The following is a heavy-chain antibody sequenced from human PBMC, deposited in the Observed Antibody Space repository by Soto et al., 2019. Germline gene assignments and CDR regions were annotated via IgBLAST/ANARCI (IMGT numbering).Heavy chain of an antibody. D-gene: IGHD5-12*01. V-gene: IGHV3-64*01. CDR1: GFTFSSYA. Sequence: EVQLVESGGGLVQPGGSLRLSGAASGFTFSSYAMHWVRQAPGKGLEYVSAISSNGGSTYYANSVKGRFTISRDNSKNTLYLQMGSLRAEDMAVYYCARSLIVATTIDYWGQGTLVTVSS. CDR2: ISSNGGST. J-gene: IGHJ4*02. CDR3: ARSLIVATTIDY.